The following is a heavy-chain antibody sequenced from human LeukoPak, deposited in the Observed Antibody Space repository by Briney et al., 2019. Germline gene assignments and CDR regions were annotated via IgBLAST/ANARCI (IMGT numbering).Heavy chain of an antibody. CDR3: AREKVVMGFDP. V-gene: IGHV1-8*01. CDR1: GYTFTSYD. CDR2: MNPNSGNT. D-gene: IGHD3-22*01. Sequence: GASVKVSCKASGYTFTSYDINWVRQATGQGLEWMGWMNPNSGNTGHAQKFQGRVTMTRNTSISTAYMELSSLRSEDTAVYYCAREKVVMGFDPWGQGTLVTVSS. J-gene: IGHJ5*02.